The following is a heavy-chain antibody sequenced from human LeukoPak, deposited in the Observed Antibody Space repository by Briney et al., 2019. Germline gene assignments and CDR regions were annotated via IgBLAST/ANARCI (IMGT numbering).Heavy chain of an antibody. CDR3: AGNILYYGGFDP. Sequence: SETLSLTCTVSGGSISSSTYYWGWIRQPPGKGLEWIGEINHSGSTNYNPSLKSRVTISVDTSKNQFSLKLSSVTAADTAVYYCAGNILYYGGFDPWGQGTLVTVSS. V-gene: IGHV4-39*07. J-gene: IGHJ5*02. D-gene: IGHD2-8*01. CDR1: GGSISSSTYY. CDR2: INHSGST.